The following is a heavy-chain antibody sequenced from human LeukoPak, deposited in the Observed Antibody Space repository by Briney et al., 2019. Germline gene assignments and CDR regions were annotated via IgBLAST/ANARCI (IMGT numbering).Heavy chain of an antibody. CDR2: ISSSSSYI. CDR1: GFTFSSYS. D-gene: IGHD3-10*01. V-gene: IGHV3-21*01. CDR3: ARDTRALMVRGVITNFDY. Sequence: PGGSLRLSCAASGFTFSSYSMNWVRQAPGKGLEWVSSISSSSSYIYYADSVKGRFTISRDNSKNTLYLQMNSLRAEDTAVYYCARDTRALMVRGVITNFDYWGQGTLVTVSS. J-gene: IGHJ4*02.